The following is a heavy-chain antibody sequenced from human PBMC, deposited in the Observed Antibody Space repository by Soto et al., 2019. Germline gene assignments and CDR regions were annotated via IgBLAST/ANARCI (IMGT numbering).Heavy chain of an antibody. CDR2: ISGSGTST. CDR3: AKPLYYYDSSGYDS. J-gene: IGHJ4*02. D-gene: IGHD3-22*01. CDR1: GFTFSDYA. Sequence: HPGGSLRLSCAASGFTFSDYAMSWVRQAPGKGLEWVSAISGSGTSTYYADSVKGRFTVSRDNSKNTLYLQMNTLRAEDTAVYYCAKPLYYYDSSGYDSWGQGTLVTVSS. V-gene: IGHV3-23*01.